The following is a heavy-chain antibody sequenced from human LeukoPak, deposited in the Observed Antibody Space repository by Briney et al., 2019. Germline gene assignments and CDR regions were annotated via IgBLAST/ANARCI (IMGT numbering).Heavy chain of an antibody. D-gene: IGHD3-16*01. CDR1: GFFFSSFG. V-gene: IGHV3-30*03. CDR2: ISYDGSNK. CDR3: VRDLWARGETTAIGPFDP. Sequence: PGGSLRLSCAASGFFFSSFGMHWVRQAPGKGLEWVAVISYDGSNKYYADSVKGRFTISRDNSKNTLYLQMNSLRAEDTAVYYCVRDLWARGETTAIGPFDPWGQGTLVIVSS. J-gene: IGHJ5*02.